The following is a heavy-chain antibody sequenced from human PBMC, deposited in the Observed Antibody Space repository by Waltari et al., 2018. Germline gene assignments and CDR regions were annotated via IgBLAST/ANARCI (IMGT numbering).Heavy chain of an antibody. Sequence: QVQLVQSGAEVKKPGSSVKVSCKASGGTFSSYAISLVRQAPGQGLEWMGGIIPILGIANYAQKFQGRVTITADESTSTAYMELSRLSGDDTAVYYCARVYGNWGADYWGQGTLVTVSS. CDR2: IIPILGIA. V-gene: IGHV1-69*04. D-gene: IGHD3-16*01. J-gene: IGHJ4*02. CDR1: GGTFSSYA. CDR3: ARVYGNWGADY.